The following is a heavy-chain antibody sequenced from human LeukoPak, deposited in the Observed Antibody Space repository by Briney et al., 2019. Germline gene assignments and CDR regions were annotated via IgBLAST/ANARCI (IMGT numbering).Heavy chain of an antibody. D-gene: IGHD2-21*01. V-gene: IGHV4-59*01. Sequence: SETLSLTCTVSGGSISSYYWSWIRQPPGKGLEWIGYIYYSGSTNYNPSLKSRVTISVDTSKNQFSLKLSSVTAADTAVYHCAKDIQCAYWGQGTLVTVSS. CDR1: GGSISSYY. CDR3: AKDIQCAY. J-gene: IGHJ4*02. CDR2: IYYSGST.